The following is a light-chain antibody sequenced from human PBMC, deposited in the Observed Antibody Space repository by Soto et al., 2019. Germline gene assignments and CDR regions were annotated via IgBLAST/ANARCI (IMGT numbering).Light chain of an antibody. CDR2: GVS. CDR1: SSDVGGYNY. V-gene: IGLV2-8*01. J-gene: IGLJ1*01. CDR3: CSYAGSNNFPYV. Sequence: QSVLTQPPSASGSPGQSVTISSTGTSSDVGGYNYVSWYQQHPGKAPKLMIYGVSKRPSGVPDRFSGSKSGNTASLTVSGLQAEDEADYYCCSYAGSNNFPYVFGTGTKVTVL.